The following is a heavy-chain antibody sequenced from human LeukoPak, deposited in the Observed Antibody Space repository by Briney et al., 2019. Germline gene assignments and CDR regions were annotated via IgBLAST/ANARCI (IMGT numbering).Heavy chain of an antibody. Sequence: ASVKVSCKASGYTFSSYYMHWVRQASGQGLEWMGVINPSGGSTSYAQKFQGRVTMTEDTSTDTAYMELSSLRSEDTAVYYCATGRDYYDSSGYYPNWGQGTLVTVSS. D-gene: IGHD3-22*01. CDR3: ATGRDYYDSSGYYPN. CDR1: GYTFSSYY. CDR2: INPSGGST. J-gene: IGHJ4*02. V-gene: IGHV1-46*01.